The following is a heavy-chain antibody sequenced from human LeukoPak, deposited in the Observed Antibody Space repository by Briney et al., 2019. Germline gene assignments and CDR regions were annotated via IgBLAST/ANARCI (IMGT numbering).Heavy chain of an antibody. CDR3: ARHYDSSGYPFDY. CDR2: IIPIFGTA. V-gene: IGHV1-69*01. D-gene: IGHD3-22*01. J-gene: IGHJ4*02. Sequence: GASVKVSCKASGGTFSSYAISWVRQAPGQGLEWMGGIIPIFGTANYAQKFQGRVTITADESTSTAYMELSSLRSEDTAVYYCARHYDSSGYPFDYWGQGTLVTVSS. CDR1: GGTFSSYA.